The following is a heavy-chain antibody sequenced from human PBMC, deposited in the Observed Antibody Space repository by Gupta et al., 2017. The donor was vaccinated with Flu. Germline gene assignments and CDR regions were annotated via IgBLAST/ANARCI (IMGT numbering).Heavy chain of an antibody. CDR1: GYALTTYA. V-gene: IGHV1-3*04. CDR3: ARDRSGSYYNPNYFDP. Sequence: QVQLVQSGAEVKRPGAPVKVSFEASGYALTTYAMHWLRQAPGQRLEYMGWIHTGNGSTKYSQEFQGRVTITRDTSANTAYMELTSLRFEDTAVYYCARDRSGSYYNPNYFDPWGQGTLVNVSS. CDR2: IHTGNGST. D-gene: IGHD3-10*01. J-gene: IGHJ5*02.